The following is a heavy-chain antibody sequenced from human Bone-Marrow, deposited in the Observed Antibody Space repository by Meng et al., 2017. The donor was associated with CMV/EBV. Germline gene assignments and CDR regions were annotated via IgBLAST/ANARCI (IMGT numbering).Heavy chain of an antibody. V-gene: IGHV1-8*01. CDR1: GYTFTSYD. CDR3: ATGVADFEY. D-gene: IGHD6-19*01. J-gene: IGHJ4*02. Sequence: VQVGQSGGELKKPGASVKVSCKASGYTFTSYDINSVRQAAGQGLEWMGWMNPNSGNTDYAQKFQGRVTMTRNISKSTAYMDLSSLRSEDTAVYYCATGVADFEYWGQGTLVTVSS. CDR2: MNPNSGNT.